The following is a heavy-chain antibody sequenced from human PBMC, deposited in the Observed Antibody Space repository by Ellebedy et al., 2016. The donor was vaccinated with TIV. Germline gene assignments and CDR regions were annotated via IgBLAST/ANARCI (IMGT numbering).Heavy chain of an antibody. V-gene: IGHV3-30-3*01. CDR2: ISSDGSNK. Sequence: GESLKISCEGSGFTFSSYEMHWVRQAPGKGPEWVASISSDGSNKYYADSVKGRVTISRDNPKNTVYLEMDSLRVDETAVYYCARDEYWGQGTLVTVSS. CDR1: GFTFSSYE. CDR3: ARDEY. J-gene: IGHJ4*02.